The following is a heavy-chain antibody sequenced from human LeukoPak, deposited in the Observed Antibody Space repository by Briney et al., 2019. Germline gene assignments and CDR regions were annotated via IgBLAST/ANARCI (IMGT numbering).Heavy chain of an antibody. J-gene: IGHJ3*01. Sequence: PGGSLTPSCAVSGFTLSHYYMSWVRQAPGKGREWVANLNPDGSKRNYVDSVKGRFTNFRANAKNSLYVEMNSLRAQDTAVFYCARDSVTCRGCAFDVWGHGTMVTVSS. CDR3: ARDSVTCRGCAFDV. CDR2: LNPDGSKR. D-gene: IGHD1-26*01. CDR1: GFTLSHYY. V-gene: IGHV3-7*01.